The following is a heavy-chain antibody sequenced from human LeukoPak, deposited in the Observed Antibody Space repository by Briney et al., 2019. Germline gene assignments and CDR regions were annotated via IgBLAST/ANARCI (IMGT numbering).Heavy chain of an antibody. CDR3: ARNYYDSSGYGSLNWFDP. CDR2: ISAYNGNT. CDR1: GYTFTSYG. J-gene: IGHJ5*02. V-gene: IGHV1-18*01. Sequence: ASVKVSCKASGYTFTSYGISWVRQAPGQGLEGMGWISAYNGNTNYAQKLQGRVTMTTDTSTSTAYMELRSLRSDDTAVYYCARNYYDSSGYGSLNWFDPWGQGTLVTVSS. D-gene: IGHD3-22*01.